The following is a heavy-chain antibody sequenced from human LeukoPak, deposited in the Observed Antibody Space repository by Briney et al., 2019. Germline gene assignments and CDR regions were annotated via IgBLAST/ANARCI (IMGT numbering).Heavy chain of an antibody. V-gene: IGHV4-61*02. CDR2: ISSSGST. CDR1: GTSITSGDTS. D-gene: IGHD3-22*01. CDR3: ARGPYSYDSSGAFDI. J-gene: IGHJ3*02. Sequence: SETLSLTSLFLGTSITSGDTSGSWTRRPPGKGLDWFGGISSSGSTNYNPSLKSRVTISVDTSKNQFSLKLSSVTAADTAVYFCARGPYSYDSSGAFDIWGQGTMATVSS.